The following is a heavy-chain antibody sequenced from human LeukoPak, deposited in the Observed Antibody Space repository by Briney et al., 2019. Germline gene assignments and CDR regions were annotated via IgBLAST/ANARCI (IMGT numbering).Heavy chain of an antibody. CDR1: GCTFSSYE. V-gene: IGHV3-48*03. CDR2: ISSSGSTI. J-gene: IGHJ4*02. Sequence: PGRSLRLSCAASGCTFSSYEMNWVRQAPGKGLEWVSYISSSGSTIYYADSVKGRFTISRDNAKNSLYLQMNSLRAEDTAVYYCARDTSGSYVFDYWGQGTLVTVSS. CDR3: ARDTSGSYVFDY. D-gene: IGHD1-26*01.